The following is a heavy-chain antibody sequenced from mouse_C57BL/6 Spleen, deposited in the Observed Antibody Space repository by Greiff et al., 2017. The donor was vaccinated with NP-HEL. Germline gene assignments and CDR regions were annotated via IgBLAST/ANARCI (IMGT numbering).Heavy chain of an antibody. V-gene: IGHV1-26*01. D-gene: IGHD2-3*01. Sequence: EVQLQQSGPELVKPGASVKISCKASGYTFTDYYMNWVKQSHGKSLEWIGDINPNNGGTSYNQKFKGKATLTVDKSSSTAYMELRSLTSEDSAVYYCARWMGDGGAMDYWGQGTSVTVSS. CDR2: INPNNGGT. CDR3: ARWMGDGGAMDY. CDR1: GYTFTDYY. J-gene: IGHJ4*01.